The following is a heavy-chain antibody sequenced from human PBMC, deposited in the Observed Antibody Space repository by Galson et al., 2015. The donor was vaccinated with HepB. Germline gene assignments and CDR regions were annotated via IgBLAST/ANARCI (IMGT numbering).Heavy chain of an antibody. CDR2: ISYDGSNK. CDR3: AREERDYYYYGMDV. CDR1: GFTFSSYA. V-gene: IGHV3-30-3*01. J-gene: IGHJ6*02. Sequence: SLRLSCAASGFTFSSYAMHWVRQAPGKGLEWVAVISYDGSNKYYADSVKGRFTISRDNSKNTLYLQMNSLRAEDTAVYYCAREERDYYYYGMDVWGQGTTVTVSS.